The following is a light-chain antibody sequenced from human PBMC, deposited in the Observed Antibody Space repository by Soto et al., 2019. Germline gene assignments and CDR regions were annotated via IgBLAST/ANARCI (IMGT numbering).Light chain of an antibody. CDR3: QQFNGYPLT. J-gene: IGKJ4*01. V-gene: IGKV1-9*01. Sequence: IQLTQSPSSLSASVGDRVTITCRASQGITTYLAWYQQKTGRAPKLLISAASTLPSGVPARFSGSGSGTDFTLTISSLQPEDFATYYCQQFNGYPLTFGGGTKVEIK. CDR2: AAS. CDR1: QGITTY.